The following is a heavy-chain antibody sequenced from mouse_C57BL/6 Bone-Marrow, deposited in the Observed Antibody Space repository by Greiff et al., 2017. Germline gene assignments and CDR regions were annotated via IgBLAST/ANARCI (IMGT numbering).Heavy chain of an antibody. Sequence: QVTLKVSGPGLLQSSPTLSLTCSSSGFSLSTSGMGVSWLRQPSGKGLEWLAHIYWDDDTRYNPSLKSRLTISKDTSRNQVFLKITSVDTADTATYYCAQSDYGSLYAMDYWGQGTTVTVSS. J-gene: IGHJ4*01. CDR1: GFSLSTSGMG. CDR3: AQSDYGSLYAMDY. D-gene: IGHD1-1*01. CDR2: IYWDDDT. V-gene: IGHV8-12*01.